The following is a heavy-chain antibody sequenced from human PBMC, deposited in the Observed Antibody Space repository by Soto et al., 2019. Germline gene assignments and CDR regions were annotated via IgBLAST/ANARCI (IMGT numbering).Heavy chain of an antibody. J-gene: IGHJ3*02. Sequence: CKGSGYRFTSYWIGWVRQMPGKGLEWMGRIDPSDSYTNYSPSFQGHVTISADKSISTAYLQWSSLKASDTAMYYCASGGFAFDIWGQGTMVTVSS. CDR1: GYRFTSYW. CDR3: ASGGFAFDI. V-gene: IGHV5-10-1*01. CDR2: IDPSDSYT.